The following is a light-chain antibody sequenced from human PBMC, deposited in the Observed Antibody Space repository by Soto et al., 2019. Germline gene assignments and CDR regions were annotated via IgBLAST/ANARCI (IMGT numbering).Light chain of an antibody. V-gene: IGKV1-39*01. CDR1: QSIRNN. Sequence: DIQLTQSPSSLSTSVGDRVTITCRASQSIRNNLNWYQQKPRGAPKLLISAASSLQGGVPLRFSGRGSGTDFSLTISSLQPEDFATYYCQQSYSTPYTFGQGTSLEIK. CDR3: QQSYSTPYT. CDR2: AAS. J-gene: IGKJ2*01.